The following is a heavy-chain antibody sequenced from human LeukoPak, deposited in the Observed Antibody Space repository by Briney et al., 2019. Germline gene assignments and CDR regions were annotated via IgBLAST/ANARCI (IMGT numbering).Heavy chain of an antibody. Sequence: ASVKVSCKVSGYTLTELSMHWVRQAPGKGLEWMGGFDPEDGETIYAQKFQGRVTMTEDTSTDTAYMELSSLRVEDTAVYYCARVHYDISTDYYNVYHFDHWGQGTPVTVSS. V-gene: IGHV1-24*01. CDR3: ARVHYDISTDYYNVYHFDH. J-gene: IGHJ4*02. CDR1: GYTLTELS. CDR2: FDPEDGET. D-gene: IGHD3-9*01.